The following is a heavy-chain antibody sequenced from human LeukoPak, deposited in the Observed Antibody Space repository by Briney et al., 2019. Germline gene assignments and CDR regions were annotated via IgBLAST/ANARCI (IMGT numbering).Heavy chain of an antibody. CDR3: ARKSQLGYCSSTSCYYYYGMDV. J-gene: IGHJ6*02. CDR1: GYTFTSYA. CDR2: INTNTGNP. D-gene: IGHD2-2*01. Sequence: ASATVSCKASGYTFTSYAMNWVRQAPGRGLEWMGWINTNTGNPTYAQGFTGRFVFSLDTSVSTAYLQISSLKAEDTAVYYCARKSQLGYCSSTSCYYYYGMDVWGQGTTVTVSS. V-gene: IGHV7-4-1*02.